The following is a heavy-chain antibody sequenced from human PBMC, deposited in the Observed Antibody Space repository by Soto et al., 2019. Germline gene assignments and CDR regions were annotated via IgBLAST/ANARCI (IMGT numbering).Heavy chain of an antibody. CDR1: GGTFSSYA. CDR3: ARSQAYCSGGSCYDAHYGMDV. Sequence: QVQLVQSGAEVKKPGSSVKVSCKASGGTFSSYAISWVRQAPGQGLEWMGGIIPIFGTANYAQKFQGRVTITAAESTSTAYMELSSLRSEDTAVYYCARSQAYCSGGSCYDAHYGMDVWGQGTTVTVSS. V-gene: IGHV1-69*12. CDR2: IIPIFGTA. D-gene: IGHD2-15*01. J-gene: IGHJ6*02.